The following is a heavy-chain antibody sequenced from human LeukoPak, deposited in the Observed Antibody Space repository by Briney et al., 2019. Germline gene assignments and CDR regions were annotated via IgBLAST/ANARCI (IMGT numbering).Heavy chain of an antibody. CDR3: ARILCAEPTLDY. J-gene: IGHJ4*02. CDR1: GFSLTTSGMC. V-gene: IGHV2-70*11. Sequence: SGPALVKPTQTLTLTCTFSGFSLTTSGMCVSWIRQPPGKTLEWLARIDWDDDKYYSTSLKTRLTVSKDTSKNQVVLTMTNMDPVDTATYYCARILCAEPTLDYWGQGTLVTVSS. CDR2: IDWDDDK. D-gene: IGHD3-16*01.